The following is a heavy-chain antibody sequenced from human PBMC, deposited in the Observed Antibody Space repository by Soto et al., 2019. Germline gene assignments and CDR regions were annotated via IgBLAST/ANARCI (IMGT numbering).Heavy chain of an antibody. CDR1: GGSISSYH. CDR2: IYYSGST. CDR3: ARTPRVTMVRGVDPYYYYYMDV. V-gene: IGHV4-59*01. D-gene: IGHD3-10*01. J-gene: IGHJ6*03. Sequence: SETLSLTCTVSGGSISSYHWSWIRQPPGKGLEWIGYIYYSGSTNYNPSLKSRVTISVDTSKNQFSLKLSSVTAADTAVYYCARTPRVTMVRGVDPYYYYYMDVWGKGTTVTVSS.